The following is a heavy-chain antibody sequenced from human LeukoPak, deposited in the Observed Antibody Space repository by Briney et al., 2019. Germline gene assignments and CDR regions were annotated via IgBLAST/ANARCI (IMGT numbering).Heavy chain of an antibody. V-gene: IGHV3-48*03. CDR2: ISSSGSTI. CDR1: GFTFSSYE. CDR3: ARAHLTVTNYFDY. J-gene: IGHJ4*02. Sequence: GGSLRLSCAASGFTFSSYEMNWVRQAPGKGLEWVSYISSSGSTIYYADSVKGRFTISRDNAKNSLYLQMNTLRAEDTGVYYCARAHLTVTNYFDYWGQGTLVTVSS. D-gene: IGHD4-17*01.